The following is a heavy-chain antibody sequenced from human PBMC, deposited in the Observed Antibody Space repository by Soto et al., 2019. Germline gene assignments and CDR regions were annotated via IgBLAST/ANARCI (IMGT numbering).Heavy chain of an antibody. J-gene: IGHJ4*02. CDR1: GGSISSSSYY. CDR2: IYYSGST. V-gene: IGHV4-39*01. CDR3: AILVGDSSGYYYFRGQKFDY. Sequence: SETLSLTCTASGGSISSSSYYWGWIRQPPGKGLEWIGSIYYSGSTYYNPSLMSRVTISVDTSKNQLSLKLSSVTAADTAVYYCAILVGDSSGYYYFRGQKFDYWGQGTLVTVSS. D-gene: IGHD3-22*01.